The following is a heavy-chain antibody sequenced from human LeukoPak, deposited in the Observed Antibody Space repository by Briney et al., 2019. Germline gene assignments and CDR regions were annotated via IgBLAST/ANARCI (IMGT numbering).Heavy chain of an antibody. Sequence: SETLSLTCAVSSYSISSGSYWGWIRQSPGKGLECVGSIFHSGNSYYNPSLKSRLTMSVNTSKNQFSLKLTSVTAADTALYYCARVTYVDDMLYQYFDYWGQGILVTVSS. D-gene: IGHD4-17*01. V-gene: IGHV4-38-2*01. J-gene: IGHJ4*02. CDR1: SYSISSGSY. CDR3: ARVTYVDDMLYQYFDY. CDR2: IFHSGNS.